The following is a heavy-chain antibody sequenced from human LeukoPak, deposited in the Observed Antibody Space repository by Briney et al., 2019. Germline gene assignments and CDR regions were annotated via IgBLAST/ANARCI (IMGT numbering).Heavy chain of an antibody. V-gene: IGHV4-61*02. CDR3: ARQGPAAGTHYYYGMDV. CDR1: GVSISSGSYY. D-gene: IGHD6-13*01. Sequence: SETLSFTCTVSGVSISSGSYYWSWIRQPAGKGLEWIGRIYTSGSTNYNPSLKSRVTISVDTSKNQFSLKLSSVTAADTAVYYCARQGPAAGTHYYYGMDVWGQGTTVTVSS. CDR2: IYTSGST. J-gene: IGHJ6*02.